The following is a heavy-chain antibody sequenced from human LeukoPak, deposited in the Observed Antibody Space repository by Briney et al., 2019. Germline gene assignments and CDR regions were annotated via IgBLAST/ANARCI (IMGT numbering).Heavy chain of an antibody. J-gene: IGHJ4*02. Sequence: ASVKVSCKVSGYTLTEFSMHWVRQASGKGLEWMGGFDPEDGETIYAQKFQGRVTMTEDTSTDTAHLELSSLRSDDTAVYYCARAPTNDFWSAYYDYWGQGTLVTVSS. CDR1: GYTLTEFS. CDR2: FDPEDGET. V-gene: IGHV1-24*01. D-gene: IGHD3-3*01. CDR3: ARAPTNDFWSAYYDY.